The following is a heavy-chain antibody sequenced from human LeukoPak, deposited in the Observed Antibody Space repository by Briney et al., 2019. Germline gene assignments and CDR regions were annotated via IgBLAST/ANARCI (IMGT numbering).Heavy chain of an antibody. CDR2: VTQDGSEK. J-gene: IGHJ4*02. Sequence: GGSLRLSCAASGFTFSGYWMSWVRQAPGKGLEWVATVTQDGSEKYYVDSVKGRLTISRDNAKSSLFLQMNSLRAEDTAVYYCARLGCVRACPHGALNWWGQGTLVTVSS. CDR1: GFTFSGYW. V-gene: IGHV3-7*03. D-gene: IGHD3/OR15-3a*01. CDR3: ARLGCVRACPHGALNW.